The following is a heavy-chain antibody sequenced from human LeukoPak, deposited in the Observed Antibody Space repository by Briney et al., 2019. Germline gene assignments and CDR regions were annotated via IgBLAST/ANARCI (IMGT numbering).Heavy chain of an antibody. V-gene: IGHV1-69*13. J-gene: IGHJ4*02. Sequence: SVKVSCKASGGTFSSYAISWVRQAPGQGLEWMGGIIPIFGTANYAQKFQGRVTITADESTSTAYMELSSLRSEDTAVYYCAREGVEGSGSYFDYWGQGTLVTVSS. CDR3: AREGVEGSGSYFDY. CDR2: IIPIFGTA. CDR1: GGTFSSYA. D-gene: IGHD3-10*01.